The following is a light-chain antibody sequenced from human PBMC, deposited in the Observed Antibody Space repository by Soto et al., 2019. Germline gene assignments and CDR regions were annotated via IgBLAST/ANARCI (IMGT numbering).Light chain of an antibody. Sequence: DIQMTQSPSTLSASVGDRVTITCRASQSINSWLAWYQQKPGKAPKLLIYRASRLESGVPSRVSGSGSGTEFTLTISSLQTDYFSTCSCPPYNNYSGTFGRGTNVDIK. J-gene: IGKJ3*01. CDR3: PPYNNYSGT. CDR2: RAS. V-gene: IGKV1-5*03. CDR1: QSINSW.